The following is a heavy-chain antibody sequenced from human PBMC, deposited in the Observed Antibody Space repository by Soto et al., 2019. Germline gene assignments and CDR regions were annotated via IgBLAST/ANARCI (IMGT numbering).Heavy chain of an antibody. V-gene: IGHV3-23*01. CDR1: DFSFTHHA. D-gene: IGHD1-1*01. J-gene: IGHJ4*02. Sequence: GGSLRLSCVAPDFSFTHHAMTWVRRPPGKGLQWVAALSHDGGNIYYRDSVRGRFTISRDNSKNTVYLQMHSLKAEDTAVYFCAKQMGTWVDTAIDFWSQGSQVTVSS. CDR2: LSHDGGNI. CDR3: AKQMGTWVDTAIDF.